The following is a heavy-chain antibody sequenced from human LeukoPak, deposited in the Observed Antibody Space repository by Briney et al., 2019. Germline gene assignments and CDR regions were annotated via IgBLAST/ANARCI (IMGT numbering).Heavy chain of an antibody. V-gene: IGHV1-69*13. Sequence: SVKVSCKASGYTFTSYYMHWVRQAPGQGLEWMGGIIPIFGTANYAQKFQGRVTITADESTSTAYMELSSLRSEDTAVYYCAREGIAVAGIGFDPWGQGTLVTVSS. CDR1: GYTFTSYY. CDR2: IIPIFGTA. J-gene: IGHJ5*02. CDR3: AREGIAVAGIGFDP. D-gene: IGHD6-19*01.